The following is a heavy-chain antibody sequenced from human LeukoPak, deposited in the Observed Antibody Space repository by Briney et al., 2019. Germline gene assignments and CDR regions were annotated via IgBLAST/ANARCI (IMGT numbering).Heavy chain of an antibody. D-gene: IGHD2-2*01. CDR3: ARYYCGSSNCPGVDF. V-gene: IGHV4-31*03. Sequence: SETLSLTCTVSAGSINSGGHFWTWIRQLPGGGLEWIGYIWNSGISYYNPSLQSRVIISADTSKSQFSLKLSSVTVADTAVYYCARYYCGSSNCPGVDFWGQGTLVTVS. CDR1: AGSINSGGHF. J-gene: IGHJ4*02. CDR2: IWNSGIS.